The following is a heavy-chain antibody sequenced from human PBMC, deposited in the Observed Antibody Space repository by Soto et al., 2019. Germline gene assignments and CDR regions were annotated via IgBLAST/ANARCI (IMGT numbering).Heavy chain of an antibody. D-gene: IGHD2-21*02. CDR1: GGSISSSSYF. J-gene: IGHJ5*02. CDR3: ARHPSDFWFDP. CDR2: IYYSGST. Sequence: QLQLQESGPGLVKPSETLSLTCSVSGGSISSSSYFWGWIRQPPGKGLEWIGSIYYSGSTYYNPSLKCRVTVSVDTSKDQFSLKLSSVTAADTAVYYCARHPSDFWFDPWGQGTLVIVSS. V-gene: IGHV4-39*01.